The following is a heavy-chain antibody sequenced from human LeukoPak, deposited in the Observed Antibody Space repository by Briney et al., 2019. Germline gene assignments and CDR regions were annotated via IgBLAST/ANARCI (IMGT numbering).Heavy chain of an antibody. J-gene: IGHJ4*02. CDR3: ARELDY. CDR2: ISYDGSNK. CDR1: GFTFSSYA. V-gene: IGHV3-30*04. Sequence: GGSLRLSCAASGFTFSSYAMHWVRQAPGKGLEWVAVISYDGSNKYYADSVKGRFTISRDNSKNTLYLQMNSLRAEDTAVYYCARELDYWGQGTLVTVSS.